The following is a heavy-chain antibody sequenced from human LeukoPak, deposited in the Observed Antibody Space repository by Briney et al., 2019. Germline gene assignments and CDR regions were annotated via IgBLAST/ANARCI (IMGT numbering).Heavy chain of an antibody. J-gene: IGHJ4*02. D-gene: IGHD3-10*01. Sequence: GGSLRLSCAASGFIFSSYGMHWVRQAPGKGLEWVAVTWFDGSNKYYADSVKGRFTISRDNSKNTLYLQLTSLRVEDTAVYYCARGSWRLVRGAASFESWGQGTLVTVSS. V-gene: IGHV3-33*01. CDR2: TWFDGSNK. CDR1: GFIFSSYG. CDR3: ARGSWRLVRGAASFES.